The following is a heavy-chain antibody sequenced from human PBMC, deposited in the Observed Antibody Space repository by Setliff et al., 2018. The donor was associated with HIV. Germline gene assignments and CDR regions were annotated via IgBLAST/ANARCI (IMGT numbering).Heavy chain of an antibody. D-gene: IGHD3-10*01. CDR2: IIPILGVA. CDR1: RSTFNSHT. CDR3: TTGEHYGSGSYLS. J-gene: IGHJ4*02. V-gene: IGHV1-69*02. Sequence: GASVKVSCKASRSTFNSHTINWVRQAPGQGLDWMGRIIPILGVANYAQRFQGKVTITADKSTSTAYMELTSLRFDDTAMYYCTTGEHYGSGSYLSWGQGTPVTVSS.